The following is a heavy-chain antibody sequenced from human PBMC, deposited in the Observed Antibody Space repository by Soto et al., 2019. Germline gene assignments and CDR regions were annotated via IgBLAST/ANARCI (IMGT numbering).Heavy chain of an antibody. CDR2: IYYSGST. D-gene: IGHD2-2*02. CDR1: GGSVSSGSYY. Sequence: SETLSLTCTVSGGSVSSGSYYWSWIRQPPGKGLEWIGYIYYSGSTNYNPSLKSRVTISVDTSKNQFSLKLSSVTAADTAVYYCARDRGYCSSTSCYKEGATFKTALDYWGQGTLVTVS. V-gene: IGHV4-61*01. CDR3: ARDRGYCSSTSCYKEGATFKTALDY. J-gene: IGHJ4*02.